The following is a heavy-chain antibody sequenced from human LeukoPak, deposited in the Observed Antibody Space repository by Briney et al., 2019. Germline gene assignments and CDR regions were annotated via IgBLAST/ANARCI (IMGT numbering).Heavy chain of an antibody. CDR2: ISWNSGSI. Sequence: PGRSLRLSCAASGFTFDDYAMHWVRQAPGKGLEWVSGISWNSGSIGYADSVKGRFTISRDNSKNTLYLQMNSLRAEDTAVYYCARDGGTDKPDAFDIWGQGTMVTVSS. J-gene: IGHJ3*02. CDR1: GFTFDDYA. V-gene: IGHV3-9*01. CDR3: ARDGGTDKPDAFDI. D-gene: IGHD1-14*01.